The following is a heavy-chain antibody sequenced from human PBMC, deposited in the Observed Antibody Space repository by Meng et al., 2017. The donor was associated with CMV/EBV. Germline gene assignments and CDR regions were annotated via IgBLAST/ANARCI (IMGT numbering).Heavy chain of an antibody. V-gene: IGHV3-20*01. D-gene: IGHD1-26*01. CDR2: IDWHGGST. J-gene: IGHJ5*02. Sequence: SGVTFAGSGMSWVRPAPGQRLEWVSGIDWHGGSTGYADSVKGRFTLSRDNAKNSLYLQMNSLRAEDTALYHCARGSSGIYVRGWFDPWGQGTLVTVSS. CDR1: GVTFAGSG. CDR3: ARGSSGIYVRGWFDP.